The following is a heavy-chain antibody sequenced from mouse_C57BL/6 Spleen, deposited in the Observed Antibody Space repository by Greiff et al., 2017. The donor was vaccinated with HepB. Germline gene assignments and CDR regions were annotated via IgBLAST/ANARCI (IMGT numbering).Heavy chain of an antibody. J-gene: IGHJ1*03. V-gene: IGHV7-3*01. D-gene: IGHD1-1*01. CDR3: ARYYYGSRGYFDV. Sequence: EVKLMESGGGLVQPGGSLSLSCAASGFTFTDYYISWVRPPPGKALEWLGFIRNKANGYTTEYSASVKGRFTISRDNSQSILYLQMNALRAEDSATYYCARYYYGSRGYFDVWGTGTTVTVSS. CDR1: GFTFTDYY. CDR2: IRNKANGYTT.